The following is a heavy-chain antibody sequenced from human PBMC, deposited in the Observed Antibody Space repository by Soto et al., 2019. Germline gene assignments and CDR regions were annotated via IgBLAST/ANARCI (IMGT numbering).Heavy chain of an antibody. Sequence: VQLVESGGAVVQPGTSLRLSCAASGFTFRGHAMHWVRQAPGKGLEWVAVISYDGINQYYADSVKGRFTISRDNSQNTLYLQMNSLETEDTAVYYCARDLVVGCSRGTCYPIDYWGQGTLVTVSS. CDR1: GFTFRGHA. CDR3: ARDLVVGCSRGTCYPIDY. J-gene: IGHJ4*02. CDR2: ISYDGINQ. D-gene: IGHD2-15*01. V-gene: IGHV3-30-3*01.